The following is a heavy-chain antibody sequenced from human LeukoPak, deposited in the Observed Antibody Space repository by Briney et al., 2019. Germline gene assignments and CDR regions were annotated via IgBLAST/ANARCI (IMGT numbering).Heavy chain of an antibody. CDR1: GGTFSDYT. J-gene: IGHJ6*02. V-gene: IGHV1-69*13. CDR3: AREGQYRGYSSPSRDSYGLDV. D-gene: IGHD5-12*01. CDR2: IIPIFGKT. Sequence: SVKVSCKASGGTFSDYTFSWVRQAPGQGLEWMGGIIPIFGKTNYAQKFQGKVTITADESTNTAYMELTSLRSEDTAVYFCAREGQYRGYSSPSRDSYGLDVWGQGTTVTVSS.